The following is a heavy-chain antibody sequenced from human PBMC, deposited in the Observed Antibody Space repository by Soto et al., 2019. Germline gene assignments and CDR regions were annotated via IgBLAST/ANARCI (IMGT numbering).Heavy chain of an antibody. V-gene: IGHV3-7*01. D-gene: IGHD2-15*01. J-gene: IGHJ4*02. CDR1: GFIFSSYW. CDR2: INEDGREK. CDR3: ARAGNIGTVDY. Sequence: HPGGSLRLSCAGSGFIFSSYWMSWVRQAPGKGLEWVSNINEDGREKYHVDSVKGRFTMSRDNAKNSLYLQMNGLRVDDTAVYYCARAGNIGTVDYWGRGTLVTVAS.